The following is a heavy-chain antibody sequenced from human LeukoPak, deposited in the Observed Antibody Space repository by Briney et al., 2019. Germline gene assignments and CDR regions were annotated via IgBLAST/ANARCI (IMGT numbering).Heavy chain of an antibody. CDR1: GYSISNGYF. D-gene: IGHD2-2*01. CDR3: ARDRCSSTSCYPPQGGHYMDV. Sequence: SETLSLTCTVSGYSISNGYFWGWIRQPPGKGLECIGTIYHSGSIYYNPSLKGRVTISVDTSKNQFSLKLSSVTAADTAVYYCARDRCSSTSCYPPQGGHYMDVWGKGTTVTVSS. J-gene: IGHJ6*03. CDR2: IYHSGSI. V-gene: IGHV4-38-2*02.